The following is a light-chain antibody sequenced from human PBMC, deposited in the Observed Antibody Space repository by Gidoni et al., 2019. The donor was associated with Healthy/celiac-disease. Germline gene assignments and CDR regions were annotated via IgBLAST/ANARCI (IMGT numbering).Light chain of an antibody. Sequence: LTQPPSVSVSPGQTARITCSGDALPKQYAYWYQQKPGQAPVLVIYKDSERPSGIPERFSGSSSGTTVTLTISGVQAEDEADYYCQSADSSGTYVVFGGGTKLTVL. CDR3: QSADSSGTYVV. V-gene: IGLV3-25*02. J-gene: IGLJ2*01. CDR1: ALPKQY. CDR2: KDS.